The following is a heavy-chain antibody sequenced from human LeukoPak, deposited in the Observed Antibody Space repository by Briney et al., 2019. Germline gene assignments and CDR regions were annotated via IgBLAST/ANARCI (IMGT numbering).Heavy chain of an antibody. Sequence: PSVKVSCKASTYTFSGYYIHWVRQAPGQGLEWMGRLNPTSGGTKYAQKFQGRVTITADESTSTAYMELSSLSSEDTAVYYCERGSYSSSHGIPYFDYWGQGTLVTVSS. CDR1: TYTFSGYY. CDR2: LNPTSGGT. V-gene: IGHV1-2*06. CDR3: ERGSYSSSHGIPYFDY. J-gene: IGHJ4*02. D-gene: IGHD6-13*01.